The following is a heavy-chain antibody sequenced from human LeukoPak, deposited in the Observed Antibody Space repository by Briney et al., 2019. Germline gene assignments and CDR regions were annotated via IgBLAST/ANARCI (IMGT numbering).Heavy chain of an antibody. CDR1: GFPFDEYG. CDR2: LNWNGGTT. D-gene: IGHD3-10*01. CDR3: ARDLVDYYGSGFDY. V-gene: IGHV3-20*04. Sequence: GGSLRPSCAASGFPFDEYGMSWVRQAPGKGLEWVSGLNWNGGTTGYADSVKGRFTISRDNAKNSLFLHMTSLRADDTAVYFCARDLVDYYGSGFDYWGQGTLVIVSS. J-gene: IGHJ4*02.